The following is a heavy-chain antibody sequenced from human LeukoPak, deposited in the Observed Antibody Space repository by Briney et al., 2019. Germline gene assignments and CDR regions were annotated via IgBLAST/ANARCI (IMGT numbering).Heavy chain of an antibody. CDR3: ARPFGGRYCSGGSCFFFGVDI. Sequence: GGSLRLSCAASGFTFSSYAMHWVRQAPGKGLEWVAVISYDGSNKYYADSVKGRFTISRDNSKNTLYPQMNSLRAEDTAVYYCARPFGGRYCSGGSCFFFGVDIWGQGTMVTVSS. CDR2: ISYDGSNK. CDR1: GFTFSSYA. J-gene: IGHJ3*02. V-gene: IGHV3-30*04. D-gene: IGHD2-15*01.